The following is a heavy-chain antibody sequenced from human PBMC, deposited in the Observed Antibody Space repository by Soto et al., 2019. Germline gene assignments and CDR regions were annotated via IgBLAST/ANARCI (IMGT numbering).Heavy chain of an antibody. Sequence: EVQLLESGGGLVQPGGSLRLSCAASGFTFSSYAMSWVRQAPGKGLEWVSAISGSGGSTYYADSVKGRFTISRDNSKNTLYLQMNSLRPEDSAVYYCAKEIVKYYYSDSGTYFDAWGRGTLLTVSS. D-gene: IGHD3-22*01. V-gene: IGHV3-23*01. CDR3: AKEIVKYYYSDSGTYFDA. CDR1: GFTFSSYA. CDR2: ISGSGGST. J-gene: IGHJ4*02.